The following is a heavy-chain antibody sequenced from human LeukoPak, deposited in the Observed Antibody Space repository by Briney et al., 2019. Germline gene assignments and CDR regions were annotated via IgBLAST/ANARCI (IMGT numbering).Heavy chain of an antibody. CDR2: ISPNSGGT. V-gene: IGHV1-2*02. J-gene: IGHJ5*02. CDR1: GYTFTDYY. CDR3: ARGVAAVGGRWFDP. D-gene: IGHD6-13*01. Sequence: ASVEVSCKASGYTFTDYYIHWVRQAPGQGLEWMGWISPNSGGTNYAQKFQGRVTMTRDTSISTAYMELSRLTSDDTAVYYCARGVAAVGGRWFDPWGQGTLVTVSS.